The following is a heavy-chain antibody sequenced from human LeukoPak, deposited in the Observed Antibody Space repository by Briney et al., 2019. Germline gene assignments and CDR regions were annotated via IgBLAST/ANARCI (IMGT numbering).Heavy chain of an antibody. J-gene: IGHJ4*02. CDR3: AKGRLDPNLVLHY. D-gene: IGHD4/OR15-4a*01. CDR2: ISDSGSDT. Sequence: GGSLRLSCVASGFSFSAYAMSWVRQAPGTGLQWVSSISDSGSDTYYTDSVKGRFTISRDNPKNTLSLQMDSLRTEDTALYYCAKGRLDPNLVLHYWGQGTLVTVSS. V-gene: IGHV3-23*01. CDR1: GFSFSAYA.